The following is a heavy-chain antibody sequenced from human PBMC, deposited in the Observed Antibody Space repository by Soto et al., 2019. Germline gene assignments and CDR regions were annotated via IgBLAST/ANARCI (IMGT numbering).Heavy chain of an antibody. D-gene: IGHD6-13*01. V-gene: IGHV3-33*01. CDR1: GFTFSSCG. CDR2: IWYDGSNK. Sequence: QVQLVESGGGVVQPGRSLRLSCAASGFTFSSCGMHWVRQAPGKGLEWVAVIWYDGSNKYYADSVKGRFTISRDNSKNTLYLQMNSLRAEDTAVYYCARDRTAAGTETGMDVWGQGTTVTVSS. CDR3: ARDRTAAGTETGMDV. J-gene: IGHJ6*02.